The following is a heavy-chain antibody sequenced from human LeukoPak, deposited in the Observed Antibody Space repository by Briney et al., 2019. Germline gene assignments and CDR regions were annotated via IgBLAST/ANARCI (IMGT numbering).Heavy chain of an antibody. CDR2: IYYSGST. CDR3: ARGLFDY. V-gene: IGHV4-39*01. J-gene: IGHJ4*02. CDR1: GVSISSRSYY. Sequence: SETLSLTCTVSGVSISSRSYYWGWSRQPPGEGLEWIGSIYYSGSTYYNPSLKSRVTISVDTSKNQFSLKLSSVTAADTAVCYCARGLFDYWGQGTLVTVSS.